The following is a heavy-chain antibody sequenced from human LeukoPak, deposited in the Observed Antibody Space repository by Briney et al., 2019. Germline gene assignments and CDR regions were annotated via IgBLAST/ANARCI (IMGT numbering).Heavy chain of an antibody. CDR3: AREDSGRALDP. V-gene: IGHV3-74*01. D-gene: IGHD1-26*01. CDR1: GFTFSNYW. Sequence: PGGSLRLSCAGSGFTFSNYWIHWVRQVPGKGLVWVSRINTDGSATTYADSVKGRFTISRDNAENTVYLQMNSLGAEDTAVYYCAREDSGRALDPWGQGTLVTVSS. CDR2: INTDGSAT. J-gene: IGHJ5*02.